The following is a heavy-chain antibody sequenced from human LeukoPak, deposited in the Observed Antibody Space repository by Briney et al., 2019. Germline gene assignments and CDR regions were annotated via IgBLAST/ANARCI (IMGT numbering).Heavy chain of an antibody. CDR2: ISYDGSNK. CDR1: GFTFSSYG. J-gene: IGHJ4*02. D-gene: IGHD6-13*01. V-gene: IGHV3-30*18. CDR3: AKDVGAAAGPFDY. Sequence: PGRSLRLSCAASGFTFSSYGMHWVRQAPGKGLEWVAVISYDGSNKYYADSVKGRFTISRDNSKNTLYLQMNSLRAEDTAVYYCAKDVGAAAGPFDYWGQGTLVTVSS.